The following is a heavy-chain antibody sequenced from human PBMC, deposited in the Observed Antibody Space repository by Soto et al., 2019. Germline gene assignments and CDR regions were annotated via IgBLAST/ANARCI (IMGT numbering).Heavy chain of an antibody. CDR3: AKPMYSSGCLSH. Sequence: GGSLRLSCAAPGFTFSSYAMSWVRQAPGKGLEWVSAISGSGGSTYYADSVKGRFTISRDNSKNTLYLQMNSLRAEDTAVYYCAKPMYSSGCLSHWGQGTLVTVSS. CDR1: GFTFSSYA. J-gene: IGHJ4*02. D-gene: IGHD6-19*01. V-gene: IGHV3-23*01. CDR2: ISGSGGST.